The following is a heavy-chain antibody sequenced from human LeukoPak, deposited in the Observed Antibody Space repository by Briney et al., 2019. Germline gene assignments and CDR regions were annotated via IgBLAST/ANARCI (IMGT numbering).Heavy chain of an antibody. V-gene: IGHV3-30*02. CDR1: GFTFSSYG. Sequence: QPGGSLRLSCAASGFTFSSYGMHWVRQAPGKGLEWVAFIRYDGSNKYYADSVKGRFTISRDNSKNTLYLQMNSLRAEDTAVYYCAKTGPCSGGSCSSSLLNFYGMDVWGQGTTVTVSS. J-gene: IGHJ6*02. CDR2: IRYDGSNK. D-gene: IGHD2-15*01. CDR3: AKTGPCSGGSCSSSLLNFYGMDV.